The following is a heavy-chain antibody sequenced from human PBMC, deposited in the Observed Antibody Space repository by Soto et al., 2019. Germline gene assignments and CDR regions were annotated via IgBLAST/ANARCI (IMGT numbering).Heavy chain of an antibody. CDR2: IKSKTDGGTT. CDR1: GFTFSNAW. CDR3: TTDRDAPYNWNQPRQL. J-gene: IGHJ4*02. V-gene: IGHV3-15*01. D-gene: IGHD1-20*01. Sequence: GGSLRLSCAASGFTFSNAWMSWVRQAPGKGLEWVGRIKSKTDGGTTDYAAPVKGRFPISRDDSKNTLYLQMNSLKTEDTAVYYCTTDRDAPYNWNQPRQLWGQGTLVTVSS.